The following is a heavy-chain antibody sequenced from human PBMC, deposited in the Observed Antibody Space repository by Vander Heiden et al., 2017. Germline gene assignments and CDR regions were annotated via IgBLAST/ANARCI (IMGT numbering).Heavy chain of an antibody. CDR3: ATFGRGYSYGFRY. CDR1: GYSLTSYW. V-gene: IGHV5-51*01. CDR2: IYPGDSDT. J-gene: IGHJ4*02. D-gene: IGHD5-18*01. Sequence: EVQLVQSGAEVKKPGESRKISCKGSGYSLTSYWLGWVRQMPVKGLEWMGIIYPGDSDTRYSPAVQGQVTISADKSISTAYLQWSSLKASDTAMYYFATFGRGYSYGFRYWGQGTLVTVSS.